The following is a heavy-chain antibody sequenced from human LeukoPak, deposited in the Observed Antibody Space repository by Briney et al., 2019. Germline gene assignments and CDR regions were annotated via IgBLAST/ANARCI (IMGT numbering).Heavy chain of an antibody. D-gene: IGHD3-3*01. CDR1: GLTFSSYG. V-gene: IGHV3-30*18. J-gene: IGHJ6*02. Sequence: GGSLRLSCAASGLTFSSYGMHWVRQAPGKGLEWVAVISYDGSNKYYADFVKGRFTISRDNSKNTLYLQMNSLRAEDTAVYYCAKVLRFLEWSLPLYGMDVWGQGTTVTVSS. CDR2: ISYDGSNK. CDR3: AKVLRFLEWSLPLYGMDV.